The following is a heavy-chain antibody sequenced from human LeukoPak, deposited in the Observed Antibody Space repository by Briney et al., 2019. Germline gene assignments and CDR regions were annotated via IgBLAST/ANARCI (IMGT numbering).Heavy chain of an antibody. V-gene: IGHV3-23*01. CDR2: ISASGVNT. Sequence: GGSLRLSCAASGFTFSSYAMTWVRQAPGKGLEWVSSISASGVNTYYADSVKGRFTISRDNSRNTLNLQMSSLRAEDTAMYYCAKCRPDSNGCSDCWGQGTLVAVSS. CDR3: AKCRPDSNGCSDC. CDR1: GFTFSSYA. J-gene: IGHJ4*02. D-gene: IGHD6-19*01.